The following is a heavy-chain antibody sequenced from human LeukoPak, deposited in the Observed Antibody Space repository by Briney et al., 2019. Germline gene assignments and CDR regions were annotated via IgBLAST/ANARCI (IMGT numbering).Heavy chain of an antibody. Sequence: SETLSLTCTVSGGSISSSSYYWGWIRQPPGKGLEWIGSIYYSGSTYYNPSLKSRVTISVDTSKNQFSLKLSSVTAADTAVYYCAKRGYSYGYKWVDYWGQGTLVTVSS. V-gene: IGHV4-39*01. CDR1: GGSISSSSYY. J-gene: IGHJ4*02. CDR2: IYYSGST. D-gene: IGHD5-18*01. CDR3: AKRGYSYGYKWVDY.